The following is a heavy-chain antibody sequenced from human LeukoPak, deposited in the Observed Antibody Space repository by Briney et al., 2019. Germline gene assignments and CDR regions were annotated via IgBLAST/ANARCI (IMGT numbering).Heavy chain of an antibody. Sequence: GGSLRLSCAASGFTFSSYEMNWVRQAPGKGLEWVSYISSSGSTIYYADSVKGRFTISRDNSKNSLYLQMNSLRTEDTALYYCAKTSLRYYYYYYMDVWGKGTTVTVSS. CDR2: ISSSGSTI. CDR1: GFTFSSYE. CDR3: AKTSLRYYYYYYMDV. J-gene: IGHJ6*03. V-gene: IGHV3-48*03.